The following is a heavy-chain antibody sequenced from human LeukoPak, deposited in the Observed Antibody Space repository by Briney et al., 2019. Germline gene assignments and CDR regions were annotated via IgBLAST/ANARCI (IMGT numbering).Heavy chain of an antibody. D-gene: IGHD2-2*01. CDR3: ASLVVPAVMFDY. J-gene: IGHJ4*02. CDR2: IYYSGST. V-gene: IGHV4-39*01. Sequence: SETLSLTCTVSGGAISSSSYYWGWIRQPPGKGLEWIGSIYYSGSTYYNPSLKSRVTISVDTSKNQFSLKLRSVTAADTAVYYCASLVVPAVMFDYWGQGTLVTVSS. CDR1: GGAISSSSYY.